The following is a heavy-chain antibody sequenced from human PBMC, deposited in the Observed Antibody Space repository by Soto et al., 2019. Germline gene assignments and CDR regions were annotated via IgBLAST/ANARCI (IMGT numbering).Heavy chain of an antibody. CDR1: GFTFSSYA. V-gene: IGHV3-30-3*01. J-gene: IGHJ4*02. CDR2: ISYDGSNK. Sequence: QVQLVESGGGVVQPGRSLRLSCAASGFTFSSYAMHWVRQAPGKGLEWVAVISYDGSNKYYADSVKGRFTISRDNSKNTLYLQMNSLRAEDTAVYYCARGGMTAYYFDYWGQGTLVTVSS. CDR3: ARGGMTAYYFDY. D-gene: IGHD3-10*01.